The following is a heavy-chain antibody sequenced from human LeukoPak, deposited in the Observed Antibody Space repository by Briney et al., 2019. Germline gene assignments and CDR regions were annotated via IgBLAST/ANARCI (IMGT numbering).Heavy chain of an antibody. CDR3: ASLPPLAYYYYYYMDV. CDR1: GYSISSGYY. V-gene: IGHV4-38-2*02. CDR2: IYHSGST. J-gene: IGHJ6*03. Sequence: PSETLSLTCTVSGYSISSGYYWGWIRQPPGKGLEWIGSIYHSGSTYYNPSLKSRVTISVDTSKNQFSLKLSSVTAADTAVYYCASLPPLAYYYYYYMDVWGKGTTVTVSS.